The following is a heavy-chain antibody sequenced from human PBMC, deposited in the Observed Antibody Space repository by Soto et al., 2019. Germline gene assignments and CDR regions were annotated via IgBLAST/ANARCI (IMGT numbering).Heavy chain of an antibody. CDR1: GYDFARTW. D-gene: IGHD5-12*01. CDR2: IYPGDSET. J-gene: IGHJ4*02. CDR3: ARLVGAYDSYFDH. V-gene: IGHV5-51*01. Sequence: GESLKISCKASGYDFARTWIGWVRQLPGKGLDWLGIIYPGDSETRYSPSFRGQVTFSVDMSISTAYLQWSSLKTSDIAIYYCARLVGAYDSYFDHWGQGTRVTVTS.